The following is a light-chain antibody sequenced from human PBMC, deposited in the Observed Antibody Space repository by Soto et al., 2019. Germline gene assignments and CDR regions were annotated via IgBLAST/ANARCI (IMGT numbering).Light chain of an antibody. J-gene: IGLJ2*01. V-gene: IGLV2-14*01. CDR2: DVS. CDR3: TSYTSSSTRV. Sequence: QSALTQPASVSGSPGQSITISCIGTSSDVGGYKYVSWYQQHPGKAPKLMIYDVSNRPSGVSNRFSGSKSGNTASLIISGLQAEDEADYYCTSYTSSSTRVFGGGTKVTVL. CDR1: SSDVGGYKY.